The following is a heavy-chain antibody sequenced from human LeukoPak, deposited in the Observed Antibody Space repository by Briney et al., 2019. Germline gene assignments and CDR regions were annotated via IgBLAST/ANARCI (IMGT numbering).Heavy chain of an antibody. CDR3: ARVLGYSYGYAFDY. J-gene: IGHJ4*02. CDR1: GYTFTSYV. Sequence: ASVKVSCKASGYTFTSYVFSWVRQATGKRLEWMGWISAYNGNTNYPQKLQGRVTMTTDTSTRTAYMVLRSMRSDDAAVYYCARVLGYSYGYAFDYWGQGTLVTVSS. V-gene: IGHV1-18*04. CDR2: ISAYNGNT. D-gene: IGHD5-18*01.